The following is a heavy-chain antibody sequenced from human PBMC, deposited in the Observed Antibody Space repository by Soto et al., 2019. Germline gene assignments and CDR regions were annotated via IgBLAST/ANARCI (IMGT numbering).Heavy chain of an antibody. CDR1: GYPFTSYA. Sequence: ASVKVSCQASGYPFTSYAMHWVRQAPGQRLEWIGCINTGHGNTKYSQKFQGRVTLTRDSSATASSTVYMEVRSLRSEDTAIYYCARDSIAGAICASPYYYGMDVWGQGTTVTVSS. CDR2: INTGHGNT. V-gene: IGHV1-3*04. D-gene: IGHD3-3*01. J-gene: IGHJ6*02. CDR3: ARDSIAGAICASPYYYGMDV.